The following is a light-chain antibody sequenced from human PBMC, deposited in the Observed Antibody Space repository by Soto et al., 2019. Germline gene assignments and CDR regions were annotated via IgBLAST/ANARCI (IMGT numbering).Light chain of an antibody. J-gene: IGKJ1*01. CDR3: QQYGSSPGT. CDR2: GAS. CDR1: QSVTSNY. Sequence: IVLTQSPGTLSLSPGERATLSCRASQSVTSNYLAWYQQKPGQAPRLLIFGASIRDTGIPDSFSGSGSGTDFTLTISRLEPEDFAVYYCQQYGSSPGTFGQGTKV. V-gene: IGKV3-20*01.